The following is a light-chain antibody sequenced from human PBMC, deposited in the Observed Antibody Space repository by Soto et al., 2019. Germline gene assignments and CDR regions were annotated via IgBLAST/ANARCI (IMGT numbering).Light chain of an antibody. CDR2: AND. J-gene: IGLJ1*01. CDR1: SSNIGTNN. V-gene: IGLV1-40*01. Sequence: QSALTQPPSVSGAPGQRVTISCTGSSSNIGTNNVHWYQHLPGAAPKVLIYANDNRPSGVPDRFSVSKSGTSASLAITGLKAEDEADYYCQAYDSKLTGLSGFASGTKVTV. CDR3: QAYDSKLTGLSG.